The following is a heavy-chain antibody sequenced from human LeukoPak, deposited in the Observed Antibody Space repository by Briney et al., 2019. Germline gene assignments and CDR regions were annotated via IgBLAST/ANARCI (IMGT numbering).Heavy chain of an antibody. V-gene: IGHV4-34*01. D-gene: IGHD3-22*01. CDR2: INHSGST. Sequence: SETLSLTCTVSGGSISSYYWSWIRQPPGKGLEWIGEINHSGSTNYNPSLKSRVTISVDTSKNQFSLKLSSVTAADTAVYYCARVPTNYYDSSGPTYYFDYWGQGTLVTVSS. CDR3: ARVPTNYYDSSGPTYYFDY. J-gene: IGHJ4*02. CDR1: GGSISSYY.